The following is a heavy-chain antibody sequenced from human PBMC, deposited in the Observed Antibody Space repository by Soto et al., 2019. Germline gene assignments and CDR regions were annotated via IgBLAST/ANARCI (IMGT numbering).Heavy chain of an antibody. Sequence: PLRHSWAAAGCTFSSYGVHWVRQAPGNGLEWVAVIWYDGSNKYYADSVKGRFTISRDNSKNTLYLQMNSLRAEDTAVYYCARVPRYGDYVSYFDYWGQGTLVTVSS. CDR2: IWYDGSNK. V-gene: IGHV3-33*01. J-gene: IGHJ4*02. CDR1: GCTFSSYG. D-gene: IGHD4-17*01. CDR3: ARVPRYGDYVSYFDY.